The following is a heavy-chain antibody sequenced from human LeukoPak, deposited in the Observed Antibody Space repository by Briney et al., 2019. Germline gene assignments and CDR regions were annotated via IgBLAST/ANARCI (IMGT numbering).Heavy chain of an antibody. CDR1: GGSISSYY. Sequence: SETLSLTCTVSGGSISSYYWSWIRQPPGKGLEWIGYIYYSGSTNYNPSLKSRVTISVDTSKNQFSLKLSSVTAADTAVYYCARHFGGSGSYFDYWGQGTLVTVSS. V-gene: IGHV4-59*08. CDR3: ARHFGGSGSYFDY. CDR2: IYYSGST. J-gene: IGHJ4*02. D-gene: IGHD3-10*01.